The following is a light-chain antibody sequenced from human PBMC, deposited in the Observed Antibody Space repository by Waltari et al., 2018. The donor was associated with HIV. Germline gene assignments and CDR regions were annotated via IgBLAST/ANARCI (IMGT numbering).Light chain of an antibody. CDR1: QGISNH. CDR2: AAS. J-gene: IGKJ3*01. CDR3: QTYDSAPFT. Sequence: DIRMTQSPPPLSASVRDRVTITCRASQGISNHLAWYQQKPGKLPKLLIYAASTLQSGVPSRCSGSGSGTDFTLTISSLQPEDVATYYCQTYDSAPFTFGPGTKVDIK. V-gene: IGKV1-27*01.